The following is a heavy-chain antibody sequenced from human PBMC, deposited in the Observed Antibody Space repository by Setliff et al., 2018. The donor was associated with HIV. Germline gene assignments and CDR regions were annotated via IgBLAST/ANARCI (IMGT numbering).Heavy chain of an antibody. Sequence: GESLKISCKGSRYSFTTYWIAWVRQMPGEGLEWMGIVYPGDSDTIYSPAFQGQVTISADKSISTAYLHWSSLKASDTAIYYCGTLDPNYGDYINYWGQGTLVTVSS. CDR3: GTLDPNYGDYINY. CDR1: RYSFTTYW. D-gene: IGHD4-17*01. V-gene: IGHV5-51*01. CDR2: VYPGDSDT. J-gene: IGHJ4*02.